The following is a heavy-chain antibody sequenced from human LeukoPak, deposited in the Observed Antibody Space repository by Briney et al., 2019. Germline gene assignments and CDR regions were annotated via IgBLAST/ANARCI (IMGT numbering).Heavy chain of an antibody. CDR1: GGSISSGDYY. CDR3: ARDDGFVDY. V-gene: IGHV4-30-4*01. CDR2: IYYSGST. Sequence: SETLSLTCTVSGGSISSGDYYWSWIRQPPGTGLEWIGYIYYSGSTYYNPSLKSRVTISVDASKNQFSLKLSSVTAADTAVYYCARDDGFVDYWGQGTLVTVSS. J-gene: IGHJ4*02. D-gene: IGHD3-10*01.